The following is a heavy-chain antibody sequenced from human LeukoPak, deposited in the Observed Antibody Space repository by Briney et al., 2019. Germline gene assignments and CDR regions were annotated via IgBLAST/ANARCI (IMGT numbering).Heavy chain of an antibody. CDR3: AREESGGLFDY. D-gene: IGHD3-16*01. J-gene: IGHJ4*02. CDR1: GYTFYSYA. V-gene: IGHV1-18*01. Sequence: ASVKVSCKTSGYTFYSYAISWVRKAPGQGLEWMGWISGSNGHTRLAQKFQGRVTMTRDTPTSTVYMEMSSLRPEDTAVYYCAREESGGLFDYWGQGTLVTVSS. CDR2: ISGSNGHT.